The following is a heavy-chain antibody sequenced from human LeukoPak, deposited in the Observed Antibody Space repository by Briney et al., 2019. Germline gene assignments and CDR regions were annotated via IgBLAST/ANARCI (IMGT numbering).Heavy chain of an antibody. V-gene: IGHV4-4*02. Sequence: PSGTLSLTCAVSGGSISSSNWWSWVRPPPGKGLEWIGEIYHSGSTNYNPSLESRVTISVDKSKNQFSLKLSSVTAADTAVFYCARDRGGNFEFGMDVWGQGTTVTVSS. D-gene: IGHD4-23*01. CDR3: ARDRGGNFEFGMDV. CDR1: GGSISSSNW. J-gene: IGHJ6*02. CDR2: IYHSGST.